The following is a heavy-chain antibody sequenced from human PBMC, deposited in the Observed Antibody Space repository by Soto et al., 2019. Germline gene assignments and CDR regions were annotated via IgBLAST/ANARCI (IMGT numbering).Heavy chain of an antibody. V-gene: IGHV3-30*18. D-gene: IGHD5-12*01. J-gene: IGHJ4*02. CDR1: GFIFNRYG. Sequence: QVQVVESGGGVAQPGRSMRLSCTVSGFIFNRYGMHWVHQAPGKGLEWVAGISEDGRSQYYVDSVKGRFTISRDNSKNTLYLEMNGLRGEDTAVYYCTKGCGRGYDMCGSWGQGTLVTVSS. CDR2: ISEDGRSQ. CDR3: TKGCGRGYDMCGS.